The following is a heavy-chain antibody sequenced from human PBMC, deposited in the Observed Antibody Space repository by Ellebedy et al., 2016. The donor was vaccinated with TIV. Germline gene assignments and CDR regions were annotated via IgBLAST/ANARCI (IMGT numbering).Heavy chain of an antibody. V-gene: IGHV4-39*07. D-gene: IGHD5-18*01. CDR3: ARGYRGYSYGYIPYYYYYGMDV. CDR1: GCSISSSSSY. Sequence: SETLSLTXTVSGCSISSSSSYRGWIRQPPGKGLEWIGSIYYSGSTYYNPSLKSRVTISVDTSKNQFSLKLSSVTAADTAVYYCARGYRGYSYGYIPYYYYYGMDVWGQGTTVTVSS. J-gene: IGHJ6*02. CDR2: IYYSGST.